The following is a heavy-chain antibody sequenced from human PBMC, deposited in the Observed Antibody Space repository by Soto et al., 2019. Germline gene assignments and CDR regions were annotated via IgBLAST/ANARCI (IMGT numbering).Heavy chain of an antibody. Sequence: VQLVASGGGLVQPGGSLRLSCAASGFTFSSYWMHWVRQGPGKGLVWVSRVKSDESTTSYADSVKGRFTISRDNAKNTLYLQMSSLSVEDTALYYCVCFECGRTAVVTAMEANGYWGQGTLVTVSS. J-gene: IGHJ4*02. V-gene: IGHV3-74*01. CDR2: VKSDESTT. CDR3: VCFECGRTAVVTAMEANGY. D-gene: IGHD2-21*02. CDR1: GFTFSSYW.